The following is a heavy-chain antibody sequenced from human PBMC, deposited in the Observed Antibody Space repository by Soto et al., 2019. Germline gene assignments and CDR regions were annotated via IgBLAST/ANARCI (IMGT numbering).Heavy chain of an antibody. V-gene: IGHV4-39*01. CDR2: MLYSGLT. J-gene: IGHJ6*02. D-gene: IGHD2-15*01. Sequence: LSLTCSVSGYSVSSSDYYWAWIRQPPGKGLEWIGSMLYSGLTYYNPSLKSRVTLSVDTSKNQFSVRLNSVTASDTAVYYCAPLSVSLSGPYGIHVWGQGTTVTVS. CDR1: GYSVSSSDYY. CDR3: APLSVSLSGPYGIHV.